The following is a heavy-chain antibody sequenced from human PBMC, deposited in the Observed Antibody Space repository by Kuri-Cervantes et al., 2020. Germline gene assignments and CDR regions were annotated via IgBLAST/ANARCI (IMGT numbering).Heavy chain of an antibody. J-gene: IGHJ4*02. CDR3: AKSSYDYYDSSGYYRPPDY. Sequence: GESLKISCAASGFAFSDYYMSWVRQAPGKGLEWVSAISGSGGSTYYADSVKGRFTISRDNSKNTLYLQMNSLRAEDTAVYYCAKSSYDYYDSSGYYRPPDYWGQGTLVTVSS. CDR1: GFAFSDYY. D-gene: IGHD3-22*01. V-gene: IGHV3-23*01. CDR2: ISGSGGST.